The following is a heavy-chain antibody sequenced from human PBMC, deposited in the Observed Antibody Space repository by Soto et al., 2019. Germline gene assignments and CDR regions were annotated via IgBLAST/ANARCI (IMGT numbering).Heavy chain of an antibody. Sequence: EVQLVESGGGLVQPGGSLRLSCAGSGFPFSDYWMTWVRQSPGKGLEWVASIKPDESGKYYVDSVKGRFVISRDNARSSLYLQMNSLGAEDTAVYFCARTVSGSSPLWGQGTLVTVSS. CDR3: ARTVSGSSPL. V-gene: IGHV3-7*01. CDR2: IKPDESGK. J-gene: IGHJ4*02. CDR1: GFPFSDYW. D-gene: IGHD6-6*01.